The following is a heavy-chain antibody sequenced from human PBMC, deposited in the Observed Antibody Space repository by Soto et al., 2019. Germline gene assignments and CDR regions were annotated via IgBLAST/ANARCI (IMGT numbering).Heavy chain of an antibody. D-gene: IGHD3-10*01. CDR1: GFTFSSYA. V-gene: IGHV3-23*01. CDR3: AKVLYGSGYYYYYMDV. Sequence: GGSLRLSCAASGFTFSSYAMSWVRQAPGKGLEWVSAISGSGGSTYYADSVKGRFTISRDNSKNTLYLQMNSLRAEDTAVYYCAKVLYGSGYYYYYMDVWGKGTTVTVSS. CDR2: ISGSGGST. J-gene: IGHJ6*03.